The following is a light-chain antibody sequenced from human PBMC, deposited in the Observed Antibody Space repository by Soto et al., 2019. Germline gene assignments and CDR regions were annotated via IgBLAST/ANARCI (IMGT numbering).Light chain of an antibody. CDR2: DVS. V-gene: IGKV3-15*01. CDR3: QQYNNWPFS. J-gene: IGKJ5*01. CDR1: QGVSRK. Sequence: DIVMTQSPSTLSVAPGERVTFSCRASQGVSRKLAWYQHKPGQAPRLLIYDVSIRATGVPARFSGTGYETDFNLTISGLQSEDSAVYFCQQYNNWPFSFGQGTRLEIK.